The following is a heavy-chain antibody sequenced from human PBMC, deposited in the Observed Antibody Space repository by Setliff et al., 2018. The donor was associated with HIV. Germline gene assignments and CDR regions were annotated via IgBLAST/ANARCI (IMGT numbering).Heavy chain of an antibody. CDR2: VYHSGST. V-gene: IGHV4-4*02. D-gene: IGHD6-19*01. Sequence: PSETLSLTCVVSGGSISSGDWWSWVRQPPGQGLEWVGEVYHSGSTNYNPSLKSRVTISLDKSKNQFSLKLTSVTAADTAVYYCARLSSSGWSHDAFDMWGQGTMVTV. CDR3: ARLSSSGWSHDAFDM. CDR1: GGSISSGDW. J-gene: IGHJ3*02.